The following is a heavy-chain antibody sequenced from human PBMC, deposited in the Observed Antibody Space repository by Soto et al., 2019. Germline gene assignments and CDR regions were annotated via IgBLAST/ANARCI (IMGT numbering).Heavy chain of an antibody. Sequence: SGGSLRLSCAASGFTFSSYGMHWVRQAPGKGLEWVAVISYDGSNKYYADSVKGRFTISRDNSKNTLYLQMNSLRAEDTAVYYCARERSPLLPAAIHGGYYYCYGMDVWGQGTTVTVSS. CDR2: ISYDGSNK. CDR3: ARERSPLLPAAIHGGYYYCYGMDV. CDR1: GFTFSSYG. D-gene: IGHD2-2*01. J-gene: IGHJ6*02. V-gene: IGHV3-30*03.